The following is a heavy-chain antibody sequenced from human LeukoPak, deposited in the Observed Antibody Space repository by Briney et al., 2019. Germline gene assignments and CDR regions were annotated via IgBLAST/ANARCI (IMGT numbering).Heavy chain of an antibody. Sequence: GRSLTLSCAASGSRFVDYGMSWVRHVPGKGLEWVSGTNWDGASTGYADPVKCRFTISRDNVKNFLYLQMNSLRVEDTALYFCGRVYCSTTSCYDYYDYYMDVWGKGTTVTVSS. CDR1: GSRFVDYG. D-gene: IGHD2-2*01. CDR2: TNWDGAST. V-gene: IGHV3-20*04. CDR3: GRVYCSTTSCYDYYDYYMDV. J-gene: IGHJ6*03.